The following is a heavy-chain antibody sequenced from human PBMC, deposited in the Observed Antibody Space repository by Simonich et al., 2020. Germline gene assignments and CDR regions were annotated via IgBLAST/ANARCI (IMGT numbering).Heavy chain of an antibody. Sequence: EVQLVESGGGLVKPGGSLRLSCAASGFTFSSYSMNWVRQAPGKGLEWVSSISSNISYIYYADSVKGRFTISRDNAKNSLYLQMNSLRAEDTAVYYCAREIEAGNAFDIWGQGTMVTVSS. CDR2: ISSNISYI. J-gene: IGHJ3*02. CDR3: AREIEAGNAFDI. CDR1: GFTFSSYS. V-gene: IGHV3-21*01.